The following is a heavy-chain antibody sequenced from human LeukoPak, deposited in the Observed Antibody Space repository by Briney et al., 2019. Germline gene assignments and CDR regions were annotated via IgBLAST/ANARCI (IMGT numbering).Heavy chain of an antibody. J-gene: IGHJ6*03. CDR2: ISAYNGNT. Sequence: VASVKVSCKASGYTFTSYGISWVRQAPGQGLEWMGWISAYNGNTNYAQKLQGRVTMTTDTSTSTAYMELRSLRSDDTAVYYCAGSIAVAGKGYYYYYMDVWGKGTTVTVSS. D-gene: IGHD6-19*01. V-gene: IGHV1-18*01. CDR3: AGSIAVAGKGYYYYYMDV. CDR1: GYTFTSYG.